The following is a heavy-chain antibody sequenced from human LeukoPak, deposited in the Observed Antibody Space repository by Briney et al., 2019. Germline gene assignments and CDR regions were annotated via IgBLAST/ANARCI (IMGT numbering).Heavy chain of an antibody. V-gene: IGHV1-46*01. Sequence: GASLKVSCEASGYTFTSYSMHWVRQAPGQGLECVGIINPGGGSTSYAQKFQGRVTMTRDISTNTGYMERSSRKSGDTTVYYCAREVKTAAGFYFDYWGQGTLVTVSS. CDR3: AREVKTAAGFYFDY. J-gene: IGHJ4*02. CDR1: GYTFTSYS. D-gene: IGHD6-13*01. CDR2: INPGGGST.